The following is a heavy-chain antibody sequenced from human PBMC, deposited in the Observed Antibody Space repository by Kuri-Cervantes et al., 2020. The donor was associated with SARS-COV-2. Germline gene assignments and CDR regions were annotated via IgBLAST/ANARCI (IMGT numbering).Heavy chain of an antibody. J-gene: IGHJ4*02. CDR1: GYTFTGYY. CDR3: YCAPKEGFDS. V-gene: IGHV1-2*02. CDR2: VKTNSGNT. D-gene: IGHD2-21*01. Sequence: AQVKASCKASGYTFTGYYMHWVRQAPGQGLEWMGMVKTNSGNTLYAQFFQGRVTMTRDISTSTVYMELSSLTSEDTAIYYCYCAPKEGFDSWGQGTLVTVSS.